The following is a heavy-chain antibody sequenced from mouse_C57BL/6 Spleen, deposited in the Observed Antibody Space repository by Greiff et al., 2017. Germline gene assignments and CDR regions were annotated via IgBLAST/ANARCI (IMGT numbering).Heavy chain of an antibody. CDR3: AHYGSSAWFAY. V-gene: IGHV1-15*01. Sequence: QVQLKESGAELVRPGASVTLSCKASGYTFTDYEMHWVKQTPVHGLEWIGAIDPETGGTAYNQKFKGKAILTADKSSSTAYMELRSLTSEDSAVYYCAHYGSSAWFAYWGQGTLVTVSA. D-gene: IGHD1-1*01. CDR2: IDPETGGT. CDR1: GYTFTDYE. J-gene: IGHJ3*01.